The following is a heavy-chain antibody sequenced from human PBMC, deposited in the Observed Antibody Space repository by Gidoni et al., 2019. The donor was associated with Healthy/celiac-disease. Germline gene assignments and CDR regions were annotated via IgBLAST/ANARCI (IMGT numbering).Heavy chain of an antibody. V-gene: IGHV5-51*01. CDR1: GYSFTSYW. J-gene: IGHJ5*02. CDR2: IYPGDSDT. Sequence: EVQLVQSGAEVKKPGESLKISCKGSGYSFTSYWIGWVRQMPGKGLEWMGIIYPGDSDTRYSPSFQGQVTISADKSISTAYLQWSSLKASDTAMYYCARQSRKQWRPKEYWFDPWGQGTLVTVSS. CDR3: ARQSRKQWRPKEYWFDP. D-gene: IGHD6-19*01.